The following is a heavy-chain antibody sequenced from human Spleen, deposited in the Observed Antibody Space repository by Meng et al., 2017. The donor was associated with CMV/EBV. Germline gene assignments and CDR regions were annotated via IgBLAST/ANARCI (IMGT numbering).Heavy chain of an antibody. CDR3: AKDTIFRKEAASDI. V-gene: IGHV3-30*02. CDR2: IRYDGRLK. CDR1: GFSFENYV. D-gene: IGHD3-3*01. Sequence: GGSLRLSCAASGFSFENYVMHWVRQAPGKGLEWVALIRYDGRLKKYADSVRGRFTISRDNSQKTLSLHMNSLRPEDTAVYYCAKDTIFRKEAASDIWGLGTRVTVSS. J-gene: IGHJ3*02.